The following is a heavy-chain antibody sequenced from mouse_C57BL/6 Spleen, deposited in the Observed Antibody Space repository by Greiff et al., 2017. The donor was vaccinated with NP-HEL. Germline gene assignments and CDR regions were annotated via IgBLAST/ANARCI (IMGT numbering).Heavy chain of an antibody. CDR2: INPSSGYT. Sequence: QVQLKQSGAELAKPGASVKLSCKASGYTFTSYWMYWVKQRPGQGLEWIGYINPSSGYTKYNQKFKDKATLTADKSSSTAYMQLSSLTYEDTAVYYCANYYDSSSEFADWGQGTLVTVSA. V-gene: IGHV1-7*01. CDR3: ANYYDSSSEFAD. J-gene: IGHJ3*01. CDR1: GYTFTSYW. D-gene: IGHD1-1*01.